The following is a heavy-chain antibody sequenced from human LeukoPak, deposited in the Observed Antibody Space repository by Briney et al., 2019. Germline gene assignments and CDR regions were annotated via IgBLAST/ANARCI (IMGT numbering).Heavy chain of an antibody. CDR2: INANSGTT. D-gene: IGHD6-19*01. V-gene: IGHV3-23*01. CDR3: AKPISGGLAVTADWFDP. Sequence: GGPVRLSCAASGFAFSFYAMSWLRQPPGKGLEWVSTINANSGTTSYAASVRGRFTISRDNSKNTLYLQLNTLRAEDTALYYCAKPISGGLAVTADWFDPWGQGTLVSVSS. J-gene: IGHJ5*01. CDR1: GFAFSFYA.